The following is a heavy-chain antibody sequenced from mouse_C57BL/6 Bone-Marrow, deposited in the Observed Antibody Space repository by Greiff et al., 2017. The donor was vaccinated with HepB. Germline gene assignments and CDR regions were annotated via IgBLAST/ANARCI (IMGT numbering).Heavy chain of an antibody. J-gene: IGHJ2*01. Sequence: VQLKESGAELVRPGASVKLSCTASGFNIKDDYMHWVKQRPEQGLEWIGWIDPENGDTEYASKFQGKATITADTSSTTAYLQLSSLTSEDTAVYYCTFYSNHYFDYWGQGTTLTVSS. V-gene: IGHV14-4*01. CDR1: GFNIKDDY. CDR2: IDPENGDT. D-gene: IGHD2-5*01. CDR3: TFYSNHYFDY.